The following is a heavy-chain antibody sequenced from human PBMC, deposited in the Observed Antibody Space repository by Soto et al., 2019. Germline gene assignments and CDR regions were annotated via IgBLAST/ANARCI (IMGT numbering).Heavy chain of an antibody. Sequence: VQLVQSGAEVKPPGASVKVSCKASGYTFTDFYIHWVRQAPGQGLEWMAVIYPSDGSTTYAQSFQGRVIVTSDTSTNTIYMDLSSLTSEDTAVYYCARADREYWGQGTLVTVSS. J-gene: IGHJ4*02. V-gene: IGHV1-46*01. CDR1: GYTFTDFY. CDR3: ARADREY. CDR2: IYPSDGST.